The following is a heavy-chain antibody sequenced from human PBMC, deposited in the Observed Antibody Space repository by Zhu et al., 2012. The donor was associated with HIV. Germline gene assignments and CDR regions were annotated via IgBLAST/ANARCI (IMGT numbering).Heavy chain of an antibody. CDR2: IYHSGST. CDR1: GYSISSGYY. J-gene: IGHJ3*02. CDR3: ATRTITMIVAEAFDI. D-gene: IGHD3-22*01. Sequence: QVQLQESGTGLVKPSETLSLTCAVSGYSISSGYYWGWIRQPPGKGLEWIGSIYHSGSTYYNPSLKSRVTISVDTSKNQFSLKLSSVTAADTAVYYCATRTITMIVAEAFDIWGQGTSGHRSLQ. V-gene: IGHV4-38-2*01.